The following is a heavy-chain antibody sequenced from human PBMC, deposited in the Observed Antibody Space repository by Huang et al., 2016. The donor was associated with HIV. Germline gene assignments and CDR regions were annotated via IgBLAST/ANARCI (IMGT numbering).Heavy chain of an antibody. V-gene: IGHV1-69*10. D-gene: IGHD3-10*01. Sequence: QVELVQSETEVKMPGSSVKVSGKVARGSFSDYAFSWVRQARGKGLEYFGGIGPRVSITNYIVKFRGRNTSSADKATNSVSVGGRDLRSDDTAVYYCTREGEGWFGKPTRALAFWGQGTKIIVSS. CDR3: TREGEGWFGKPTRALAF. CDR2: IGPRVSIT. J-gene: IGHJ3*01. CDR1: RGSFSDYA.